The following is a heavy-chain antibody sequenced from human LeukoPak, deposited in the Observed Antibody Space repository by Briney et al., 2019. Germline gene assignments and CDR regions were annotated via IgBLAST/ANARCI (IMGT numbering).Heavy chain of an antibody. CDR2: ISGFDDTA. CDR3: ARSGGGRSVGFYMDV. Sequence: PGGSLRLSCAASGFTFSRYAMNWVRQAPGKGLEWVSVISGFDDTAYYADSVKGRFTISRDNSKNTLYLLMNSLRTEDTAVYYCARSGGGRSVGFYMDVRGKGTTVTVSS. J-gene: IGHJ6*03. CDR1: GFTFSRYA. D-gene: IGHD3-10*01. V-gene: IGHV3-23*01.